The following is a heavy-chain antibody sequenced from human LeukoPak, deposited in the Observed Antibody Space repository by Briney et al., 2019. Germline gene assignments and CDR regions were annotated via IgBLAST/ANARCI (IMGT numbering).Heavy chain of an antibody. Sequence: GGSLGLSCAASGFTFSSYGMHWVRKAPGKGLEWVAVIWYDGSNKYYADSVKGRFTISRDNSKNTLYLQIISLRAEDTAVYYCARGGDIVVVPAASDAFDIWGQGTMVTVSS. CDR3: ARGGDIVVVPAASDAFDI. V-gene: IGHV3-33*01. J-gene: IGHJ3*02. CDR2: IWYDGSNK. D-gene: IGHD2-2*01. CDR1: GFTFSSYG.